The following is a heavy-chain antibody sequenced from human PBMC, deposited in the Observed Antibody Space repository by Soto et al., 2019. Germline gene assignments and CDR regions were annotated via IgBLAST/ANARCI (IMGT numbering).Heavy chain of an antibody. V-gene: IGHV5-10-1*01. CDR3: ARRIAAAGGYYYYAFDV. Sequence: GESLKISCKGSGYNFDSYWINWVRQTPGKGLGWMGRIDPIDSKTKYSPSLEGHITISVDKSISTTYLQWSSLKASDTAIYYCARRIAAAGGYYYYAFDVWGQGTAVTVSS. CDR1: GYNFDSYW. CDR2: IDPIDSKT. J-gene: IGHJ6*02. D-gene: IGHD6-13*01.